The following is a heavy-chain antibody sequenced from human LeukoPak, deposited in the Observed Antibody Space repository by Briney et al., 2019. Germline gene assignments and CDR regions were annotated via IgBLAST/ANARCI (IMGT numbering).Heavy chain of an antibody. CDR2: ISYDGSNK. D-gene: IGHD5-12*01. V-gene: IGHV3-30*18. CDR3: AKDLSGYDSLTDY. J-gene: IGHJ4*02. Sequence: GGSLRLSCAASGFTFSSYGMHWVRQAPGKGLEWVAVISYDGSNKYYADSVKGRFTISRDNSKNTLYLQMNSLRAEDTAVYYCAKDLSGYDSLTDYWGQGTLVTVSS. CDR1: GFTFSSYG.